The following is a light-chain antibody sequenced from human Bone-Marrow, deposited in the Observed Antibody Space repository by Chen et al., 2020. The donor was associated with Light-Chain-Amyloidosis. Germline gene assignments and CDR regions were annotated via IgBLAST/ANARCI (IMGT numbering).Light chain of an antibody. Sequence: EIVLTQSQGTLSLSPGEGANLSCRASQTISSNYLTWYQQKFGQAPRLLSYGSASRATGIPDRFTGSESGTDFTLTINRLEPEDFAMYYCQQYGTSPLTFGGGTKVEIK. CDR2: GSA. CDR1: QTISSNY. CDR3: QQYGTSPLT. V-gene: IGKV3-20*01. J-gene: IGKJ4*01.